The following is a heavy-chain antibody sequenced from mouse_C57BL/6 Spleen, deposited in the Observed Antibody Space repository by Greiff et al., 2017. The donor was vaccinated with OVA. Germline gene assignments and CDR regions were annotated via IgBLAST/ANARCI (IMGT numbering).Heavy chain of an antibody. V-gene: IGHV5-4*01. CDR2: VSDGGSYT. CDR1: GFTFSSYA. J-gene: IGHJ2*01. CDR3: ARDDDYGSDY. Sequence: EVQRVESGGGLVKPGGSLKLSCAASGFTFSSYAMSWVRQTPEKRLEWVATVSDGGSYTYYPDNVKGRFTISRDNAKNNLYLQMSHLKSEDTAMYYCARDDDYGSDYWGQGTTLTVSS. D-gene: IGHD2-4*01.